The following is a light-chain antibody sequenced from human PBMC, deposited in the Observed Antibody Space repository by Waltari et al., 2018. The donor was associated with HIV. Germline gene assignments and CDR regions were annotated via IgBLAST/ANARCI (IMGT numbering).Light chain of an antibody. V-gene: IGLV4-69*01. J-gene: IGLJ2*01. CDR2: LNSDGSH. CDR3: LSWNAEIVI. CDR1: SDHNTYA. Sequence: QLMVTQSPSASASLGASVKLTCTLTSDHNTYAIAWHQQQPDKGPRYLMKLNSDGSHNNGDGIPDRFSGSSAGTGRYLTISSLQSEDEADYYCLSWNAEIVIFGGVTRLTVL.